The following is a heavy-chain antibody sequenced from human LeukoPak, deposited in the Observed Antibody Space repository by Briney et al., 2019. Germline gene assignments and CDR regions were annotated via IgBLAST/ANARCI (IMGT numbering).Heavy chain of an antibody. Sequence: PSETLSLTCTVSGGSISSRSYYWGWIRQPPGKGLEWIGSIYYSGSTYSSPSLKSRVTISVDTSKNQFSLKLSSVTAADTAVYYCARVIPVVPAASWGPNWFDPWGQGTLVTVSS. J-gene: IGHJ5*02. D-gene: IGHD2-2*01. CDR1: GGSISSRSYY. V-gene: IGHV4-39*07. CDR2: IYYSGST. CDR3: ARVIPVVPAASWGPNWFDP.